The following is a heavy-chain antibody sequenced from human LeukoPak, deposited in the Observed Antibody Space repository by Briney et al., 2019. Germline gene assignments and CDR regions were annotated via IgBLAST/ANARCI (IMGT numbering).Heavy chain of an antibody. D-gene: IGHD3-22*01. CDR2: INPSGGST. Sequence: ASVKVSCKASGYTFTSYYMHWVRQAPGQGLEWMGTINPSGGSTSYAQKFQGRVTMTRDTSTSTVYMELSSLISEDTAVYYCTRDIRRVRDDSSGYEVDYWGQGTLVTVSS. CDR1: GYTFTSYY. CDR3: TRDIRRVRDDSSGYEVDY. V-gene: IGHV1-46*01. J-gene: IGHJ4*02.